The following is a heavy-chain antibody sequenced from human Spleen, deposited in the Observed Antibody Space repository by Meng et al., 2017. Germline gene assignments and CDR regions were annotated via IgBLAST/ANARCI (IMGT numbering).Heavy chain of an antibody. CDR1: GGSFSGYY. V-gene: IGHV4-34*01. CDR2: ITHSGST. CDR3: ARGPTTMAHDFDY. D-gene: IGHD4-11*01. Sequence: QGQLQQWGAGLLKPLETLSLTCEVYGGSFSGYYWSWIRQPPGKGLEWIGEITHSGSTNYNPSLKSRVTISVDTSKNQFSLKLSSVTAADSAVYYCARGPTTMAHDFDYWGQGTLVTVSS. J-gene: IGHJ4*02.